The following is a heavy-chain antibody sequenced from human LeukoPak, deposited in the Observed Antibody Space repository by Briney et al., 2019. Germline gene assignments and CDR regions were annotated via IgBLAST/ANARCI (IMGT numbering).Heavy chain of an antibody. CDR1: GYTFTSYD. D-gene: IGHD2-2*01. CDR2: MNPNNGNT. V-gene: IGHV1-8*01. Sequence: ASVKVSCKASGYTFTSYDINWVRQATGQGLEWMGWMNPNNGNTGYAQKFQGRVTMTRNTSISTAYMELSSLRSEDTAVYYCARGRRYCSSTSCYFDYWGQGTLVTVSS. CDR3: ARGRRYCSSTSCYFDY. J-gene: IGHJ4*02.